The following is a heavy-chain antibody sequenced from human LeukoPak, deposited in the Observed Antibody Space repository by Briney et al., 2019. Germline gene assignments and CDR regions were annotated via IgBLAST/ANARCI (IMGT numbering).Heavy chain of an antibody. CDR1: GYTFTGYC. CDR3: ARDPQIVVVHLEQLNWFDP. Sequence: GASVKVSCKASGYTFTGYCMHWVRQAPGQGLEWMGWINPNSGGTNYAQKFQGRVTMTRDTSISTAYMELSRLRSDDTAVYYCARDPQIVVVHLEQLNWFDPWGQGTLVTVSS. CDR2: INPNSGGT. V-gene: IGHV1-2*02. J-gene: IGHJ5*02. D-gene: IGHD2-2*01.